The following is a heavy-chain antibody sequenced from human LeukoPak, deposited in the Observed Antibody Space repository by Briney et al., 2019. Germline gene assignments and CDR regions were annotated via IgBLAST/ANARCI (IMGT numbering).Heavy chain of an antibody. CDR1: GFTFSSYS. V-gene: IGHV3-21*01. D-gene: IGHD5-18*01. CDR2: ISSSSYI. J-gene: IGHJ4*02. Sequence: GGSLRLSCAASGFTFSSYSMNWVRQAPGKGLEWVSSISSSSYIYYADSVKGRFTISRDNAKNSLYLQMNSLRAEDTAVYYCASGYSYGWFFDYWGQGTLVTVSS. CDR3: ASGYSYGWFFDY.